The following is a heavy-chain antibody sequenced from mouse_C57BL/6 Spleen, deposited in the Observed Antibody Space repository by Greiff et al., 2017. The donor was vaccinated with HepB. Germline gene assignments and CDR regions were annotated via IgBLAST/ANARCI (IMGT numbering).Heavy chain of an antibody. J-gene: IGHJ4*01. CDR2: IYPGDGDT. Sequence: QVQLQQSGAELVKPGASVKISCKASGYAFSSYWMNWVKQRPGKGLEWIGQIYPGDGDTNYNGKFKGKATLTADKSSSTAYMQLSSLTSEDSAVYFCASQGNGGFYYAMDYWGQGTSVTVSS. CDR3: ASQGNGGFYYAMDY. CDR1: GYAFSSYW. V-gene: IGHV1-80*01. D-gene: IGHD3-2*02.